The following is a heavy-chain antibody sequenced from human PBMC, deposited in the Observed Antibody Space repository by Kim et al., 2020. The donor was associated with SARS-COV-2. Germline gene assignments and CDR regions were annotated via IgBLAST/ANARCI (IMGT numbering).Heavy chain of an antibody. D-gene: IGHD5-18*01. V-gene: IGHV3-9*01. Sequence: RGYADSVKGRFTISRDNAKNTLYLQVSSLRVEDTAVYFCTRVYSYYYGMDVWGQGTTVTVSS. CDR2: R. CDR3: TRVYSYYYGMDV. J-gene: IGHJ6*02.